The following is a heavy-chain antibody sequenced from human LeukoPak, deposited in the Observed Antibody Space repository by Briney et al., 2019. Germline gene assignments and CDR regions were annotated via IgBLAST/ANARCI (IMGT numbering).Heavy chain of an antibody. D-gene: IGHD6-19*01. CDR2: IYSGGST. CDR3: ARDGRYSSGRQGYYYYYYMDV. Sequence: GGSLRLSCAASGFTVSSNYMSWVRQAPGKGLEWVSVIYSGGSTYYADSVKGRFTISRDNSKNTLYLQMNSLRAEDTAVYYCARDGRYSSGRQGYYYYYYMDVWGKGTTVTISS. J-gene: IGHJ6*03. CDR1: GFTVSSNY. V-gene: IGHV3-66*01.